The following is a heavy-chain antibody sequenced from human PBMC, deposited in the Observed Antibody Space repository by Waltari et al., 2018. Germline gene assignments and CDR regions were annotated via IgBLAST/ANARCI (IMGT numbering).Heavy chain of an antibody. D-gene: IGHD5-12*01. Sequence: QLQLQESGPTLVTPSETLSLTCTVSGGSIRRRSYYWGWIRQSPGKGLEWIGSIYYSGTTYYNPTLESRVTISGDTSKNQFSLKLSAVTAADTAVYYCVRHWKRNGYRFDPWGQGTLVTVSS. J-gene: IGHJ5*02. CDR3: VRHWKRNGYRFDP. CDR2: IYYSGTT. V-gene: IGHV4-39*01. CDR1: GGSIRRRSYY.